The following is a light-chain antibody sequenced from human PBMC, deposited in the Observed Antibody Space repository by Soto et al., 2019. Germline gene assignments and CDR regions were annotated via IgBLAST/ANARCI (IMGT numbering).Light chain of an antibody. V-gene: IGLV1-47*01. CDR2: RNN. Sequence: HSVLTQPPSASGTPGQRVTISCSGSSSNIGSNYVYWYQQLPGTAPKLLIYRNNQRPSGVPDRFSGSKSGTSASLAINGLRSEDEADYYCAAWDDSLSGPVFGGGTKLTVL. J-gene: IGLJ3*02. CDR3: AAWDDSLSGPV. CDR1: SSNIGSNY.